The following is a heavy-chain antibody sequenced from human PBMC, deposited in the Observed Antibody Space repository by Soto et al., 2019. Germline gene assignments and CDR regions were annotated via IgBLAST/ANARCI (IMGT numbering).Heavy chain of an antibody. Sequence: ASVKVSCKASGYTFTSYYMHWVRQAPGQGLEWMGIINPSGGSTSYAQKFQGRDNSRDTLFLQMNSLRAEDTAIYYCAKSSVWYPYFDSWGQGTLVTVSS. D-gene: IGHD6-13*01. V-gene: IGHV1-46*01. J-gene: IGHJ4*02. CDR3: AKSSVWYPYFDS. CDR2: INPSGGST. CDR1: GYTFTSYY.